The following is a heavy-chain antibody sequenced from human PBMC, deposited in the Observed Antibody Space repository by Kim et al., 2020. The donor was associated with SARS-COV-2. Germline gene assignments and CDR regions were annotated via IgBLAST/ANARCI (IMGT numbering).Heavy chain of an antibody. D-gene: IGHD2-15*01. CDR3: ARVGGNIPYFDY. J-gene: IGHJ4*02. CDR1: GGSFSGYY. CDR2: INHSGST. V-gene: IGHV4-34*01. Sequence: SETLSLTCAVYGGSFSGYYWSWIRQPPGKGLEWIGEINHSGSTNYNPSLKSRVTISVDTSKNQFSLKLSSVTAADTAVYYCARVGGNIPYFDYWGQGTLVTVSS.